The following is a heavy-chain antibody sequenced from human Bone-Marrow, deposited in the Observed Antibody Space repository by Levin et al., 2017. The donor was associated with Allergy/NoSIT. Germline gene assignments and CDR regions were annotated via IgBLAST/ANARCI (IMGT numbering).Heavy chain of an antibody. V-gene: IGHV3-48*03. CDR1: GFTFSSFE. Sequence: GGSLRLSCAASGFTFSSFEMNWVRQAPGKGLEWVSYISTSGTTIYYADSVKGRFTISRDNAKNSLYLQMNSLRAEDTAVYYCARDDGYYGVDYWGQGTLVTVSS. CDR3: ARDDGYYGVDY. J-gene: IGHJ4*02. D-gene: IGHD3-10*01. CDR2: ISTSGTTI.